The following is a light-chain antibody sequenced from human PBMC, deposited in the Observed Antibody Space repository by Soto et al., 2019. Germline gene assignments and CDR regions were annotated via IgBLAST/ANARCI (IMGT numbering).Light chain of an antibody. Sequence: QSALTQPASVSGSPGQSITISCSGTTNDVGGYNYVSWYQHLPGKAPKLLIFDVTHRPSGVSDRFSGSKSGNTASLTISGVRPEDEADYYCCSYTDIALDVVFGGGTKVTVL. CDR1: TNDVGGYNY. V-gene: IGLV2-14*01. J-gene: IGLJ2*01. CDR2: DVT. CDR3: CSYTDIALDVV.